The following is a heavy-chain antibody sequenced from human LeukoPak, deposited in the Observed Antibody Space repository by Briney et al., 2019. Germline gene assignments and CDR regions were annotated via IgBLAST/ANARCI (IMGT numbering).Heavy chain of an antibody. Sequence: PSETLSLTCAVSGGSISSSNWWSWVRQLPGKGLEWIGEIYHSGSTNYNPSLKSRVTISADKSKNQFSLKLSSVTAADTAVYYCARYSSGWYSLYYFDYWGQGTLVTVSS. CDR3: ARYSSGWYSLYYFDY. D-gene: IGHD6-19*01. CDR1: GGSISSSNW. V-gene: IGHV4-4*02. CDR2: IYHSGST. J-gene: IGHJ4*02.